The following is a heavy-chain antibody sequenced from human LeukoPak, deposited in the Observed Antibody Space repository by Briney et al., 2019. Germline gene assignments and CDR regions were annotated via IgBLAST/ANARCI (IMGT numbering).Heavy chain of an antibody. Sequence: EASVKVSCKASRGTFSSYAISWVRQAPGQGLEWMGRIIPILGIANYAQKFQGRVTITADKSTSTAYMELSSLRSEDTAVYYCARDGGSYYHAFDIWGQGTMVTVSS. CDR3: ARDGGSYYHAFDI. CDR2: IIPILGIA. CDR1: RGTFSSYA. D-gene: IGHD1-26*01. J-gene: IGHJ3*02. V-gene: IGHV1-69*04.